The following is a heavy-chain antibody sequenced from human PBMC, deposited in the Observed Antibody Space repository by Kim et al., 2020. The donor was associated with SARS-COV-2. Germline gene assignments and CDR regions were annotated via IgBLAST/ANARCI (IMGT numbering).Heavy chain of an antibody. V-gene: IGHV3-23*01. D-gene: IGHD3-10*01. CDR1: GFSFRDYA. Sequence: GGSLRLSCAASGFSFRDYAMMWVRQAPGKGLEWVSDITANGLTTHYADSVKGRFTISRDNAKNTVSLQMNTLRGDDTATYYCVKASYNRATWGEFWGQGT. J-gene: IGHJ4*02. CDR2: ITANGLTT. CDR3: VKASYNRATWGEF.